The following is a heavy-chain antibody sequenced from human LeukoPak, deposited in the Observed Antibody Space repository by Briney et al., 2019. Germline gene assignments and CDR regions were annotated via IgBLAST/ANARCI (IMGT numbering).Heavy chain of an antibody. CDR2: IDPNSGGT. CDR3: ARDGLSMMVEFDL. V-gene: IGHV1-2*02. CDR1: GYTFTSYG. J-gene: IGHJ5*02. Sequence: ASVKVSCKASGYTFTSYGISWVRQAPGQGLEWMGWIDPNSGGTNYAQKLQGRVTMTRDTSTYTLYMELSSLRSDDTAVYYCARDGLSMMVEFDLWGQGTLVTVSS. D-gene: IGHD2-15*01.